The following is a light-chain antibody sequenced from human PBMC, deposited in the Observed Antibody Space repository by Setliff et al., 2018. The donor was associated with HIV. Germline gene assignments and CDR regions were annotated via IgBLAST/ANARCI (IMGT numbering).Light chain of an antibody. V-gene: IGLV2-14*03. J-gene: IGLJ1*01. CDR3: SSYTSSFTYV. CDR1: SNDVGGHNY. CDR2: GVT. Sequence: QPALAQPASVSGSPGQSVTISCTGTSNDVGGHNYVSWYQQYPGKAPTLLIFGVTNRPAGVPFRFGGSKSGNTASLTISGLQAEDEADYYCSSYTSSFTYVFGSGTKVTVL.